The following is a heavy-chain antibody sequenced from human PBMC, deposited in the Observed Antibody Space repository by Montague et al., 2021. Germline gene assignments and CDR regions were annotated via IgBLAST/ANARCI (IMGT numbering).Heavy chain of an antibody. Sequence: SETLSLTCTVSGGSISSRSYYWGWIRQPPGKGLEWIGSIYYSGSTYYNPSLKSRVTISVDTSKNQFSLKLSSVTAADTAIYYCARVFSSWYVGWFDPWGQGTLVTVSS. CDR2: IYYSGST. CDR3: ARVFSSWYVGWFDP. V-gene: IGHV4-39*01. J-gene: IGHJ5*02. D-gene: IGHD6-13*01. CDR1: GGSISSRSYY.